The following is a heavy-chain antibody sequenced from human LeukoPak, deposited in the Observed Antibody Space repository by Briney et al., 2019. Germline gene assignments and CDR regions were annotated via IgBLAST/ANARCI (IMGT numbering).Heavy chain of an antibody. Sequence: SQTLSLTCAISGDSVSSNSAAWNWIRQSPSRGLEWLGRTYYRSKWYNDYAVSVKSRITINPDTSKNQFSLQLNSVTPEDTAVYYSARGGYSSGWYQPTKSWSDPWGQGTLVTVSS. CDR2: TYYRSKWYN. J-gene: IGHJ5*02. V-gene: IGHV6-1*01. D-gene: IGHD6-19*01. CDR1: GDSVSSNSAA. CDR3: ARGGYSSGWYQPTKSWSDP.